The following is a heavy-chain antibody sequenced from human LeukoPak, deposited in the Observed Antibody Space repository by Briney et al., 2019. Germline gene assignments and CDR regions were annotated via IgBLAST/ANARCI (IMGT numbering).Heavy chain of an antibody. Sequence: SETLSLTCTVSGGSISSYYWSWIRQPPGKGLEWIGYIYYSGSTNYNPSLKSRVTISVDTSKNQFSLKLTSVTAADTAVYYCARKGGDDAFDFWGQGTMVTVSS. CDR3: ARKGGDDAFDF. V-gene: IGHV4-59*12. CDR2: IYYSGST. J-gene: IGHJ3*01. CDR1: GGSISSYY. D-gene: IGHD7-27*01.